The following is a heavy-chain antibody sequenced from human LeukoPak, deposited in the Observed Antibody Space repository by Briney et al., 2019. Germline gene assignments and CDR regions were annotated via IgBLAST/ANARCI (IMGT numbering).Heavy chain of an antibody. Sequence: GGSLRLSCAASGFTFSSYAMSWVRQAPGKGLEWVGDISYDGTYASYAASVRGRFTISRDNSKNTLYLQMNSLRTEDTAVYYCATESSLSNWGLGTLVTVSS. V-gene: IGHV3-30*04. CDR2: ISYDGTYA. CDR3: ATESSLSN. D-gene: IGHD2/OR15-2a*01. J-gene: IGHJ4*02. CDR1: GFTFSSYA.